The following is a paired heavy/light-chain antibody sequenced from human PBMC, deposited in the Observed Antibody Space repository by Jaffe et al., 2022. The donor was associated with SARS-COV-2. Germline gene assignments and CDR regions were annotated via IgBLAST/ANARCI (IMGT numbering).Light chain of an antibody. CDR1: QSITTY. CDR2: DAS. J-gene: IGKJ4*01. V-gene: IGKV3-11*01. Sequence: EIVLTQSPAILALSPGERATLSCRASQSITTYLAWYQQKPGQAPRLLIYDASTRATGIAARFTGSGSGTDFNLTISSLEAEDFAVYYCQHGSNRPPTFTFGGGTKVEIK. CDR3: QHGSNRPPTFT.
Heavy chain of an antibody. CDR3: AKGLHGDYFDY. J-gene: IGHJ4*02. D-gene: IGHD2-15*01. CDR1: GFTFSNHG. Sequence: QVQVVQSGGGVVQPGRSLRLSCAASGFTFSNHGIHWVRQAPGKGLEWVAVISYDGKKQYYGDSVQGRFTLARDNSKNTVVLEMDSLRAEDTAVYYCAKGLHGDYFDYWGQGALVTVSS. V-gene: IGHV3-30*18. CDR2: ISYDGKKQ.